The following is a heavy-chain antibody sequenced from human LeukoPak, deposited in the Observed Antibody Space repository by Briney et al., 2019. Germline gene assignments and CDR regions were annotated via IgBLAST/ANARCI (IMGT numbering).Heavy chain of an antibody. J-gene: IGHJ4*02. D-gene: IGHD2-15*01. CDR3: WVPVVVAAISTGG. V-gene: IGHV3-48*01. CDR2: ISSSSSTI. Sequence: GGSLRLSCAASGFTFSSYSMNWVRQAPGKGLEWVSYISSSSSTIYYADSVKGRFTISRDNAKNSLYLQMNSLRVEDTAVYYCWVPVVVAAISTGGWGQGTLVTVSS. CDR1: GFTFSSYS.